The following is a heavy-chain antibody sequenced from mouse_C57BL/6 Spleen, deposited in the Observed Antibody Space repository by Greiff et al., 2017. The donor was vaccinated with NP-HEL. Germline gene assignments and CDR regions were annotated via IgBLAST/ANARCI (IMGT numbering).Heavy chain of an antibody. J-gene: IGHJ2*01. Sequence: QVQLQQSGPGLVQPSQSLSITCTVSGFSLTSYGVHWVRQSPGKGLEWLGVIWSGGSTDYNAAFISRLSISKDNSKSQVFFKMNSLQADDTAIYYCARNWRDYYGNSYVNFDYWGQGTTLTVSS. CDR3: ARNWRDYYGNSYVNFDY. CDR1: GFSLTSYG. V-gene: IGHV2-2*01. D-gene: IGHD1-1*01. CDR2: IWSGGST.